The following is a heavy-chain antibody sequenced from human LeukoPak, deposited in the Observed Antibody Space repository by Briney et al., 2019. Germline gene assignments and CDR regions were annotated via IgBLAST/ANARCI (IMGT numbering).Heavy chain of an antibody. J-gene: IGHJ4*02. Sequence: QAGGSLRLSCAVSGLTFRSYWMSWVRQAPGKGLEWVANINQEGSGKYFVDSVKGRFTISRDNAKNSLHLQMNTLRAEDTAVYYCARERDGRFFDYWGQGTLVTVSS. CDR2: INQEGSGK. CDR3: ARERDGRFFDY. V-gene: IGHV3-7*01. D-gene: IGHD5-24*01. CDR1: GLTFRSYW.